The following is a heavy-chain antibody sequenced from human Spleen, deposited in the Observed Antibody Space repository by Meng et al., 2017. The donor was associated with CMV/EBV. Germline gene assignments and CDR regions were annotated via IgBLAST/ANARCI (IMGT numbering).Heavy chain of an antibody. CDR2: ISSSSSTI. CDR3: ARDGSDDFWSGHLYYYYGMDV. J-gene: IGHJ6*02. Sequence: GGSLRLSCAASGFTFRIYSTHWVRQAPGKGREWVSYISSSSSTIYYADSVKGRFTISRDNAKNSLYLQMNSLRTEDTAVYYCARDGSDDFWSGHLYYYYGMDVWGQGTTVTVSS. V-gene: IGHV3-48*04. CDR1: GFTFRIYS. D-gene: IGHD3-3*01.